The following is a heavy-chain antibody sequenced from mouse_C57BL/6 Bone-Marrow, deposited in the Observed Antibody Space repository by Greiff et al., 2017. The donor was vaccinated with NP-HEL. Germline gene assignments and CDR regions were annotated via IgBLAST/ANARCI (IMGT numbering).Heavy chain of an antibody. D-gene: IGHD1-1*01. J-gene: IGHJ3*01. V-gene: IGHV5-17*01. Sequence: EVQVVESGGGLVKPGGSLKLSCAASGFTFSDYGMHWVRQAPEKGLEWVAYISSGSSTIYYADTVKGRVTISRDNAKNTLFLQTTSLRSEDTAMYYCARRSYYGFAYWRQGTLVTVSA. CDR2: ISSGSSTI. CDR1: GFTFSDYG. CDR3: ARRSYYGFAY.